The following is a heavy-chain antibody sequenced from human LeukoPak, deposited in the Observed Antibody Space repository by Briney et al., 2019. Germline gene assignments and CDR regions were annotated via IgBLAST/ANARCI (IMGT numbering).Heavy chain of an antibody. CDR1: GGTFSSYA. V-gene: IGHV1-69*04. J-gene: IGHJ4*02. D-gene: IGHD2-21*02. CDR2: IIPILGIA. CDR3: ARVMRIAYCGGDCPLFDY. Sequence: ASVKVSCKASGGTFSSYAISWVRQAPGQGLEWMGRIIPILGIANYAQKFQGRVTITADKSTSTAYMELSSLRSEDTAVYYCARVMRIAYCGGDCPLFDYWGQGTLVTVSS.